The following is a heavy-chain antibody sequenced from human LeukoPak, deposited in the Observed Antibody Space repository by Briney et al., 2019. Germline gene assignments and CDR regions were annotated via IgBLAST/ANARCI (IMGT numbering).Heavy chain of an antibody. J-gene: IGHJ4*02. CDR2: INPNSGGT. CDR1: GYTFTGYY. V-gene: IGHV1-2*07. CDR3: ARDCRD. Sequence: GASVKVSCKASGYTFTGYYMHWVRQAPGQGLEWMGWINPNSGGTNYAHKFQGRVTMTRDISINTAYMQLTNLRSDDTAMYYCARDCRDWGQGTLVIVSS.